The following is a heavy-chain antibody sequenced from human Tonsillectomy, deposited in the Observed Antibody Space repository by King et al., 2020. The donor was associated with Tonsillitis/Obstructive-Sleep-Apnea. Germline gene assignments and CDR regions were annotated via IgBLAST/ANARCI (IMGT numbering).Heavy chain of an antibody. CDR2: IKSKTDGGTA. Sequence: VQLVESGGGLVKPGGSLRLSCAASGFTFNNAWMSWVRQAPGKGLEWVGHIKSKTDGGTADYAAPVKGRFTISRDDAKNTLYLQMNSLTTEDTGVYYCPSSHAVTLDCFDIWGQGTMVTVSS. D-gene: IGHD4-17*01. J-gene: IGHJ3*02. V-gene: IGHV3-15*01. CDR3: PSSHAVTLDCFDI. CDR1: GFTFNNAW.